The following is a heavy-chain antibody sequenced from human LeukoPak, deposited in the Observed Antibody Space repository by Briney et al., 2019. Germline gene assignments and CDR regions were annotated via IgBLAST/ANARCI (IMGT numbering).Heavy chain of an antibody. Sequence: HPGGSLRLSCAASGFTFDDYTMHWVRQAPGKGLEWVSLISWDGGSTYYADSVKGRFTISRDNAKNSLYLQMNSLRAEDTALYYCTRVDYDILTGYYGYYMDVWGKGTTVTVSS. J-gene: IGHJ6*03. D-gene: IGHD3-9*01. CDR2: ISWDGGST. V-gene: IGHV3-43*01. CDR3: TRVDYDILTGYYGYYMDV. CDR1: GFTFDDYT.